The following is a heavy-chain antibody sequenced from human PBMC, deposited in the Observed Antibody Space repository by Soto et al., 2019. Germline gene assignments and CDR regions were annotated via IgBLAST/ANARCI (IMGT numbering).Heavy chain of an antibody. CDR2: IQSGGPT. V-gene: IGHV3-66*01. Sequence: PGGSLRLSCAACGFTVNSKYMSGVRQAPGKGLEWVSLIQSGGPTYYADSVKGRFTISRDTSENTVHLQMDSLRAEDTAVYYCARDDVLCDGGRCYGVPLDVRGKGTTVTVSS. J-gene: IGHJ6*04. CDR3: ARDDVLCDGGRCYGVPLDV. CDR1: GFTVNSKY. D-gene: IGHD2-15*01.